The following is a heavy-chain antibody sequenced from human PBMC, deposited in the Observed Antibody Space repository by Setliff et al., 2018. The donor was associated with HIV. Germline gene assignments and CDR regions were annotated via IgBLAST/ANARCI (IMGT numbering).Heavy chain of an antibody. Sequence: GESLRLSCAASGLTISNSAMTWVRQAPGKGLEWVSSISGRDTGTNYADSVKGRFIISRDNSKNTLYLQMNSLRVDDTAVYYCAKASWNYVADWFDPWGQGTLVTVSS. CDR3: AKASWNYVADWFDP. J-gene: IGHJ5*02. D-gene: IGHD1-7*01. CDR1: GLTISNSA. CDR2: ISGRDTGT. V-gene: IGHV3-23*01.